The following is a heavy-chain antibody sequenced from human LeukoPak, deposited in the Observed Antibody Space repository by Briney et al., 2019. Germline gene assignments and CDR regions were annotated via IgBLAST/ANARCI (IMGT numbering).Heavy chain of an antibody. CDR3: ARHITTSSTSSHFDS. J-gene: IGHJ4*02. D-gene: IGHD6-6*01. CDR2: IYPGENNI. CDR1: GYYFTNYW. V-gene: IGHV5-51*01. Sequence: GESLKISCKGSGYYFTNYWMAWVRQMPGKGLEYMGFIYPGENNIRYSPPFQGQVTISPDKSINNAYLQWNSLKASDTAMYYCARHITTSSTSSHFDSWGQGTLVTVSS.